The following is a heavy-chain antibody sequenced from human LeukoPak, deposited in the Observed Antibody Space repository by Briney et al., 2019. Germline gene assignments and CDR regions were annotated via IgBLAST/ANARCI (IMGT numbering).Heavy chain of an antibody. Sequence: SETLSLTCAVYGGSFSGYYWSWIRQPPGKGLEWIGYIYYSGSTNYNPSLKSRVTISVDTSKNQFSLKLSSVTAADTAMYYCATYGSGDDYWGQGTLVTVSS. V-gene: IGHV4-59*01. CDR2: IYYSGST. D-gene: IGHD3-10*01. J-gene: IGHJ4*02. CDR1: GGSFSGYY. CDR3: ATYGSGDDY.